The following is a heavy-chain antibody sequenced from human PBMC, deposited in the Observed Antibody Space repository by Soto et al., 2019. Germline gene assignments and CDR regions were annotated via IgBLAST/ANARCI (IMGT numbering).Heavy chain of an antibody. Sequence: QVQLQQWGAGLLKPSEILSLTCAFYGGSFSEYYWSWIRQPPGKGLEWIGEFSHTESTHYNPSLERQVTISVDTSKNQVSLKLYSITAADTAIYYCARGMDSAKAGYWGQGTLVTVSS. D-gene: IGHD5-18*01. CDR2: FSHTEST. V-gene: IGHV4-34*01. CDR1: GGSFSEYY. J-gene: IGHJ4*02. CDR3: ARGMDSAKAGY.